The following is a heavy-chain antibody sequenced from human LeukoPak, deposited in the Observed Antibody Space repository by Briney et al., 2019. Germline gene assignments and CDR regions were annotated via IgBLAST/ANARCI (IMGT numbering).Heavy chain of an antibody. CDR1: GGSFSSYY. D-gene: IGHD6-19*01. CDR2: IYYSGST. J-gene: IGHJ3*01. CDR3: ARPRGSGWYGAFDV. V-gene: IGHV4-59*01. Sequence: SETLSLTCTVSGGSFSSYYWSWIRQPPGKALEWMGYIYYSGSTKYNPSLKSRVTISADTSKNQLSLKLSSVTAADTAFYYCARPRGSGWYGAFDVWGQGTMVSVSS.